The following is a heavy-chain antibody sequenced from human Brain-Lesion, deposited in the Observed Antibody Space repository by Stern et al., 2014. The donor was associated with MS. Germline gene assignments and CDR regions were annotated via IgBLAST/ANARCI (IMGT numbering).Heavy chain of an antibody. J-gene: IGHJ6*02. Sequence: QDQLVQSGAEVKKPGASGKASCKASGSTFTGYYMYWVRQAPGPGHEWMGWINPNSGGTHYAQKFQGRVTMPRDTSITTAYMELSRLRSDDTAVYYCARGYYGSGRPQKGMDVWGQGTTVTVSS. CDR1: GSTFTGYY. CDR3: ARGYYGSGRPQKGMDV. CDR2: INPNSGGT. D-gene: IGHD3-10*01. V-gene: IGHV1-2*02.